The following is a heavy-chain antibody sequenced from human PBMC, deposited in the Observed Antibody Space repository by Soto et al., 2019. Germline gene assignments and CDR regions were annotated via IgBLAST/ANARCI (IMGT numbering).Heavy chain of an antibody. D-gene: IGHD1-1*01. J-gene: IGHJ4*02. CDR2: FRAGGDDGTT. V-gene: IGHV3-23*01. CDR3: AKKVNSVPRSQYFEY. Sequence: PVGSLTLSCASSVFTFSSYSMSCVRHSPGKWLEWVSGFRAGGDDGTTYYADSVKGRFTISRDNSKNPLFMQMNSLRVEDTAIYYCAKKVNSVPRSQYFEYWGQGTLVHVSS. CDR1: VFTFSSYS.